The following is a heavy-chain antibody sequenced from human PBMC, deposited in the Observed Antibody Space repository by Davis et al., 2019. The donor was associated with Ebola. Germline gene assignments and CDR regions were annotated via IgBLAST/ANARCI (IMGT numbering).Heavy chain of an antibody. CDR2: IIPIFGTA. CDR3: ARANTVTRENSFDY. Sequence: SVKVSCKASGGTFSSYAISWVRQAPGQGLEWMGGIIPIFGTANYAQKFQGRVTITADKSTSTAYMELRSLRSDDTAVYYCARANTVTRENSFDYWGQGTLVTVSS. D-gene: IGHD4-17*01. CDR1: GGTFSSYA. J-gene: IGHJ4*02. V-gene: IGHV1-69*06.